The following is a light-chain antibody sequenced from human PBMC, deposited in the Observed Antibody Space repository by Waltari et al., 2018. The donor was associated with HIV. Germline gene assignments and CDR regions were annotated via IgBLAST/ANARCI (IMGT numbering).Light chain of an antibody. V-gene: IGLV1-44*01. J-gene: IGLJ3*02. CDR3: ATWDDSLDGWL. CDR1: SSNIGRNS. Sequence: QSVLTQPPSASGTPGQRVTISCSGSSSNIGRNSVSWFQQLPGTASKLLIYTDHQRPSGLPYLYSCSKLGTSASLAISGLQSDEHADYYCATWDDSLDGWLFGGGTKLTVL. CDR2: TDH.